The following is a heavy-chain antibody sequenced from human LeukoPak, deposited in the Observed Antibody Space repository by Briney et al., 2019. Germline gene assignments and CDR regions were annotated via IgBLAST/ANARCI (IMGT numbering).Heavy chain of an antibody. J-gene: IGHJ5*02. CDR2: IYYSGST. CDR3: ARAPYGDYVFDP. D-gene: IGHD4-17*01. Sequence: PSETLSLTCTVSGGSISSGDYYWSWIRQPPGKGLEWIGYIYYSGSTYYNPSLKSRVTISVDTSKNQFSLKLSSVTAADTAVYYCARAPYGDYVFDPWGQGTLVTVSS. V-gene: IGHV4-31*03. CDR1: GGSISSGDYY.